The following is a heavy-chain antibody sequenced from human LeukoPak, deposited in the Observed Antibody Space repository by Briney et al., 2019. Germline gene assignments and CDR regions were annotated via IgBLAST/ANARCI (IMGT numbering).Heavy chain of an antibody. V-gene: IGHV3-21*01. J-gene: IGHJ4*02. CDR2: ISSSSSYI. CDR3: ARAGGWLQLAHFDY. CDR1: GFTFSSYS. D-gene: IGHD5-24*01. Sequence: GGSLRLSCAASGFTFSSYSMNWVRQAPGKGLEWVSSISSSSSYIYYADSVKGRFTISRDNSKNTLYLQMNSLRAEDTAVYYCARAGGWLQLAHFDYWGQGTLVTVSS.